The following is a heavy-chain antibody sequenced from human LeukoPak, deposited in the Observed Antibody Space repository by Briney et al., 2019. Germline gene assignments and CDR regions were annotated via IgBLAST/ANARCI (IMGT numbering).Heavy chain of an antibody. Sequence: ASVKVSCKASGGTFSSYAISWVRQAPGQGLEWMGRIILIFGIANYAQKFQSRVTITADKSTSTAYMELSSLRSEDTAVYYCARERVDIVATMFYGMDVWGQGTTVTVSS. V-gene: IGHV1-69*04. CDR2: IILIFGIA. CDR3: ARERVDIVATMFYGMDV. D-gene: IGHD5-12*01. CDR1: GGTFSSYA. J-gene: IGHJ6*02.